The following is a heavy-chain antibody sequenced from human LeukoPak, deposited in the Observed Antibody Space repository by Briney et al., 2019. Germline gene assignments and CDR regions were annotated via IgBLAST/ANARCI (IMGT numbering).Heavy chain of an antibody. J-gene: IGHJ3*02. V-gene: IGHV3-23*01. CDR1: GFTFRSYA. CDR3: ARDKRTDSSGYYSDAFDI. CDR2: ISGSGGST. D-gene: IGHD3-22*01. Sequence: GGSLRLSCAASGFTFRSYAMSWVRQAPGKGLEWVSAISGSGGSTYYADSVKGRFTISRDNSKNTLYLQMNSLRAEDTAVYYCARDKRTDSSGYYSDAFDIWGQGTMVTVSS.